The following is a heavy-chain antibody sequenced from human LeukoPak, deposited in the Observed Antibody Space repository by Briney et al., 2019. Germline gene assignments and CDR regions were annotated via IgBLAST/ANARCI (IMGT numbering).Heavy chain of an antibody. V-gene: IGHV3-30*02. CDR3: VKRGSGSYDVDY. J-gene: IGHJ4*02. CDR1: GFTFRDYG. CDR2: IRNDGSDK. Sequence: PGGSLRLSCAASGFTFRDYGMHWVRQAPDKGLEWVASIRNDGSDKYYEDSVKGRFAISRDNSKNTVHLQMDSLRAEDLAVYYCVKRGSGSYDVDYWGQGTLVTVSS. D-gene: IGHD1-26*01.